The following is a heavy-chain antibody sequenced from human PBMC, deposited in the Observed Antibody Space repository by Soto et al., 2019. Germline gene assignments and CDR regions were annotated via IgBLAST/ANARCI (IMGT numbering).Heavy chain of an antibody. CDR1: GVSISSYY. Sequence: SETLSLTCTVSGVSISSYYWSWIRQPPGKGLEWIGYIYYSGSTNYNPSLKSRVTISVDTSKNQFSLKLSSVTAAGTAVYYCASTRSGYYMGYWGQGTLVTVSS. V-gene: IGHV4-59*01. CDR3: ASTRSGYYMGY. CDR2: IYYSGST. D-gene: IGHD3-3*01. J-gene: IGHJ4*02.